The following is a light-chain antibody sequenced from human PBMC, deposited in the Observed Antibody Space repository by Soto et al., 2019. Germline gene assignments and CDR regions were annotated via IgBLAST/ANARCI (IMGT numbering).Light chain of an antibody. V-gene: IGKV3-11*01. CDR1: QSVGSS. CDR3: QQGTNWPS. Sequence: EIVLTQSPAILSLSPGERATLSCRASQSVGSSLAWYQQKPGQAPRLLIYHASNRATGIPARFSASGSGTDFTLTIGSLEPADFAVYYCQQGTNWPSFGGGTKVDIK. J-gene: IGKJ4*01. CDR2: HAS.